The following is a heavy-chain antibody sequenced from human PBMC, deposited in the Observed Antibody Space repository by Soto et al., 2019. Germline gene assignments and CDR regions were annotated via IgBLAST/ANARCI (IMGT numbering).Heavy chain of an antibody. CDR2: IYYTGDT. CDR1: GASITTYY. D-gene: IGHD1-1*01. CDR3: ARTARTPDS. J-gene: IGHJ4*02. Sequence: PSETLSLTCTVSGASITTYYWSWIRQPPGQGLESIGYIYYTGDTNSNPSLKSRVTISIDTSKNQFSLKLSSVTAADTAVYYCARTARTPDSWGQGTLVTVS. V-gene: IGHV4-59*01.